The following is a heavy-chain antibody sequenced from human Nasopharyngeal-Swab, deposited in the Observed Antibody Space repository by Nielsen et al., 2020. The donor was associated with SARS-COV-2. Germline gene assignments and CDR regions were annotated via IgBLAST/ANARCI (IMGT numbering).Heavy chain of an antibody. CDR1: GFTFSRYW. CDR3: AKPHLGQQLVVYYFDY. Sequence: GGSLRLSCAASGFTFSRYWMHWVRQVPGKGLVWVSRIDTDGSTTDHADSVKGRFTISRDNSKNTLYLQMNSLRAEDTAVYYCAKPHLGQQLVVYYFDYWGQGTLVTVSS. V-gene: IGHV3-74*01. J-gene: IGHJ4*02. D-gene: IGHD6-13*01. CDR2: IDTDGSTT.